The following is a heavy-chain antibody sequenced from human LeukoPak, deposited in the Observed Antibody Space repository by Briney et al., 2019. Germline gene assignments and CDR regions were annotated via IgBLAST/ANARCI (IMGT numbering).Heavy chain of an antibody. Sequence: SETLSLTCTVSGGSISSSSYYWGWIRQPPGKGLEWIGSIYYSGNTYYNPSLKSRVTISVDTSKNQFSLKLSSVTAADTAVYYCATSMVRGVIKGYWGQGTLVTVSS. D-gene: IGHD3-10*01. CDR2: IYYSGNT. V-gene: IGHV4-39*01. J-gene: IGHJ4*02. CDR1: GGSISSSSYY. CDR3: ATSMVRGVIKGY.